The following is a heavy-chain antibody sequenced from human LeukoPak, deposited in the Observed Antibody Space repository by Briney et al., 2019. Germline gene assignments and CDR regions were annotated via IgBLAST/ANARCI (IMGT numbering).Heavy chain of an antibody. CDR2: ISGSGGST. J-gene: IGHJ5*02. CDR1: GFTFSSYA. V-gene: IGHV3-23*01. CDR3: AKDEAPARLHCSGGSCYSAWFDP. Sequence: PGGSLRLSCAASGFTFSSYAMSWVRQAPGKGLEWVSAISGSGGSTYYADSVKGRFTISRDNSKNTLYLQMNSLRAEDTAVYYWAKDEAPARLHCSGGSCYSAWFDPWGQGTLVTVSS. D-gene: IGHD2-15*01.